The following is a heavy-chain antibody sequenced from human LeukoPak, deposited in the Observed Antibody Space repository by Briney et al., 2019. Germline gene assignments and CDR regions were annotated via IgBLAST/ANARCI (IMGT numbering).Heavy chain of an antibody. CDR3: ARDGASYSNYEGNFDY. V-gene: IGHV3-30-3*01. CDR1: GFTFSTYA. D-gene: IGHD4-11*01. CDR2: ISYDGSNK. Sequence: GGSLRLSCAASGFTFSTYAIHWVRQAPGKGLEWVALISYDGSNKYYADSVKGRFTISRDNSKNTLYLQMNSLRAEDTAVYYCARDGASYSNYEGNFDYWGQGTLVTVSS. J-gene: IGHJ4*02.